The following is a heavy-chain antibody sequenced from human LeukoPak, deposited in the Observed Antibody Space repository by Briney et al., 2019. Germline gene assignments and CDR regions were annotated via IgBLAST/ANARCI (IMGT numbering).Heavy chain of an antibody. D-gene: IGHD6-13*01. J-gene: IGHJ5*02. CDR1: GGSISSYY. CDR3: ARKVYSSSSNWFDP. CDR2: IYTSGST. Sequence: SETLSLTCTVSGGSISSYYWSWIRQPAGKGLEWIGRIYTSGSTNYNPSLKSRVTMSVDTSKNQFSLKLSSVTAADTAAYYCARKVYSSSSNWFDPWGQGTLVTVSS. V-gene: IGHV4-4*07.